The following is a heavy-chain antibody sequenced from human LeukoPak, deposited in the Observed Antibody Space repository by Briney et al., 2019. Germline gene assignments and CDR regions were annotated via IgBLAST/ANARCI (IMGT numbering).Heavy chain of an antibody. CDR2: IYSDGST. CDR1: GFTVSSNY. V-gene: IGHV3-53*01. J-gene: IGHJ4*02. Sequence: GGSLRLSCAASGFTVSSNYMSWVRQAPGKGLEWVSVIYSDGSTYYADSVKGRFTISRDNSKNTLYLQMNSLRAEDTAVYYCARGSIAVAPPCFDYWGQGTLVTVSS. D-gene: IGHD6-19*01. CDR3: ARGSIAVAPPCFDY.